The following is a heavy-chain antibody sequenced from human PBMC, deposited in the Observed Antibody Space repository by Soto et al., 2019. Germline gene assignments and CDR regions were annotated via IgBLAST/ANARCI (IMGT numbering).Heavy chain of an antibody. CDR1: GGTFSSYA. J-gene: IGHJ5*02. CDR2: IIPRYGPP. CDR3: ARVTSMVRGVIDNWFDP. V-gene: IGHV1-69*01. Sequence: QVPLVQSGAEVKKPGSSVTVSCKASGGTFSSYAIHWVRQAPGQGLEWRGGIIPRYGPPKYAQWSQGRVTITADESTTTVYMELTSLTSQDTAVYYCARVTSMVRGVIDNWFDPWGHGTLVTGSS. D-gene: IGHD3-10*01.